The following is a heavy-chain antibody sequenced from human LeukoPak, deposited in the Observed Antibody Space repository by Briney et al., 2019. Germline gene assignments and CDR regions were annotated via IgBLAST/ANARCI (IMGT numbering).Heavy chain of an antibody. J-gene: IGHJ6*03. CDR1: GGSISSYY. Sequence: SETLSLTCTVSGGSISSYYWSWIRQPAGKGLEWIGRIYTSGSTNYNPSLKSRVTMSVDTSKNQFSLKLSSVTAADTAVYYCARRYGDSSGYYYYYYYMDVWGKGTTVTISS. CDR2: IYTSGST. D-gene: IGHD3-22*01. V-gene: IGHV4-4*07. CDR3: ARRYGDSSGYYYYYYYMDV.